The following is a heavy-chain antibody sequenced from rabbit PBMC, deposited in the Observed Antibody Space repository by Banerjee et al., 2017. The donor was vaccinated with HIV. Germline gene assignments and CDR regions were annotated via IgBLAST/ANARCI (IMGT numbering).Heavy chain of an antibody. CDR3: ARSAGSSSYDYYLNL. CDR2: INSNTGNT. J-gene: IGHJ4*01. V-gene: IGHV1S40*01. CDR1: GIDFSSYYY. Sequence: QQLEESGGGLVKPGGTLTLTCKASGIDFSSYYYMCWVRQAPGKGLEWIACINSNTGNTVYASWAKGPFTISKTSSTTVTLQMTSLTAADTATYFCARSAGSSSYDYYLNLWGQGTLVTVS. D-gene: IGHD1-1*01.